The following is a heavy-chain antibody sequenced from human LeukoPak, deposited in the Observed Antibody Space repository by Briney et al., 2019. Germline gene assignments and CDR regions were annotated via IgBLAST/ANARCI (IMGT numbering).Heavy chain of an antibody. CDR2: IYSGGST. V-gene: IGHV3-66*01. D-gene: IGHD2-15*01. Sequence: GGSLRLSCAASGFTVSSNYMGWVRQAPGKGLEWVSVIYSGGSTYYADSVKGRFTISRDNSKNTLYLQMNSLRAEDTAVYYCARDKVVAATAYYYGMDVWGQGTTVTVSS. CDR1: GFTVSSNY. CDR3: ARDKVVAATAYYYGMDV. J-gene: IGHJ6*02.